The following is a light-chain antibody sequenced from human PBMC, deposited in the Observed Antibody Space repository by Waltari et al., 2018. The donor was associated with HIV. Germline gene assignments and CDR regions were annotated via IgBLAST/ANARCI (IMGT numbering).Light chain of an antibody. Sequence: QSVLTQPPSVSGAPGQRVTISCTGSSPNIGADSDVPWYQHLPGTAPKLLIYANTHRPSGVPDRFSGSKAGTSASLAITGLQAEDEAEYYCQSYDSSLSGYVVFGGGTKLTVL. CDR3: QSYDSSLSGYVV. J-gene: IGLJ2*01. CDR2: ANT. CDR1: SPNIGADSD. V-gene: IGLV1-40*01.